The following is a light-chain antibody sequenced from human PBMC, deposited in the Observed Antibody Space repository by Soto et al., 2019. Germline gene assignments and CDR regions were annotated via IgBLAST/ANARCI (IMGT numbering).Light chain of an antibody. CDR1: TSNIESHP. CDR3: ATWDDSRNGV. J-gene: IGLJ1*01. Sequence: QSVLTQPPSASGAPGQRITISCSGDTSNIESHPVNWFQQVPGAAPKLIIKTNNQRPSGVPDRFSGSKPGASASLAIRGLQSEDEGTYYCATWDDSRNGVFGSGTKVTV. CDR2: TNN. V-gene: IGLV1-44*01.